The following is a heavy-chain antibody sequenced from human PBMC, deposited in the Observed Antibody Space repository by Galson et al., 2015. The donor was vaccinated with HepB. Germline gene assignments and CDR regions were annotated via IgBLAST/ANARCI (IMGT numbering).Heavy chain of an antibody. D-gene: IGHD3-3*01. Sequence: SLRLSCAASGFTFSLYAMSWVRQAPGKGLEWVSGISGSGGSTYYADSVKGRFTISRDNTKNTLYLQMNSLRAEDTAVYYCATDRNGLRFLVWFHDYWGQGTLVTVSS. CDR2: ISGSGGST. V-gene: IGHV3-23*01. J-gene: IGHJ4*02. CDR1: GFTFSLYA. CDR3: ATDRNGLRFLVWFHDY.